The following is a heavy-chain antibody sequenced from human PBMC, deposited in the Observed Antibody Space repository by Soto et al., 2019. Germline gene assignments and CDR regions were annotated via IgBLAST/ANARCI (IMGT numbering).Heavy chain of an antibody. D-gene: IGHD3-9*01. Sequence: SETLSLTCAVYGGSFSGNYWSWIRQPPGKGLEWIAEINHGGSTNYNPSLKSRVTISVDTSKNQFSLNLRSMTAADTAVYYCARAPNNHDILTGSWRVMXVWGQGTTVTVSS. CDR1: GGSFSGNY. CDR2: INHGGST. V-gene: IGHV4-34*01. J-gene: IGHJ6*02. CDR3: ARAPNNHDILTGSWRVMXV.